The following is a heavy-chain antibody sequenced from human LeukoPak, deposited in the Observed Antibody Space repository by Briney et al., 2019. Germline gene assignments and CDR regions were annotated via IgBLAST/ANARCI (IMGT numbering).Heavy chain of an antibody. Sequence: ASVKVSCKASGYTFTGYYMHWVRQAPGQGLEWMGWINPNSGGTNYAQKFQGRVTMTWDTSISTAHMELSSLRSDDTAVYYCTSDTYYYDSTGLGHWFDPWGQGTLVTVSS. J-gene: IGHJ5*02. V-gene: IGHV1-2*02. D-gene: IGHD3-22*01. CDR1: GYTFTGYY. CDR3: TSDTYYYDSTGLGHWFDP. CDR2: INPNSGGT.